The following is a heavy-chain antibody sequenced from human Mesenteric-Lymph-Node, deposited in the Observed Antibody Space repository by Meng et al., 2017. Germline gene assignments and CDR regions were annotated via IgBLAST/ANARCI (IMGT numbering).Heavy chain of an antibody. J-gene: IGHJ5*02. CDR3: ARDLPGGTKGTWLDL. V-gene: IGHV1-18*01. Sequence: QVQLGQLGAEVKKPGASVKVSCEASGFIFTSYAISWVRQAPGQGLQYMGWISAYNGNTNYAQELQGRVTMTTDTSTSTAYMELRSLRSDDTAVYYCARDLPGGTKGTWLDLWGQGTLVTVSS. D-gene: IGHD1-14*01. CDR2: ISAYNGNT. CDR1: GFIFTSYA.